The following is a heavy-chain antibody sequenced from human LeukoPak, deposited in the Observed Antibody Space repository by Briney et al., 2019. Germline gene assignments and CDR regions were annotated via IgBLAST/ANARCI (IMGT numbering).Heavy chain of an antibody. D-gene: IGHD2-21*02. CDR1: GFTFSTYA. V-gene: IGHV3-23*01. J-gene: IGHJ4*02. CDR2: IKGGGGDP. CDR3: AKGGHDFNPFYW. Sequence: GGSLRLSCAASGFTFSTYAMGWVRQAPGKRLEWVSSIKGGGGDPFYADSVKGRFTISRDNSKNTLFLQLNSLRAEVSAVYYCAKGGHDFNPFYWWGQGTLVTVSS.